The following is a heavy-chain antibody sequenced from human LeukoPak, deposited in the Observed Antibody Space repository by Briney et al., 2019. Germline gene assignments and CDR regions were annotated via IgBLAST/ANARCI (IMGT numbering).Heavy chain of an antibody. J-gene: IGHJ3*02. CDR2: VNPNSGNT. CDR1: GYTFTSYD. V-gene: IGHV1-8*03. Sequence: ASVKVSCKASGYTFTSYDINWVRQATGQGLEWMGWVNPNSGNTGYAQKFQGRVTITRNTSISTAYMELSSLRSEDTAVYYCARGRYGDYDDAFDIWGQGTMVTVSS. D-gene: IGHD4-17*01. CDR3: ARGRYGDYDDAFDI.